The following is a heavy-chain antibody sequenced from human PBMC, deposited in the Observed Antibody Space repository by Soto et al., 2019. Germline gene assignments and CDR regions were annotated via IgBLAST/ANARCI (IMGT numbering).Heavy chain of an antibody. J-gene: IGHJ6*02. CDR1: GYTFTSYG. D-gene: IGHD5-12*01. CDR3: ARDIWDRVATISIFYYYYGMDV. CDR2: ISAYNGNT. Sequence: QVQLVQSGAEVKKPGASVKVSCKASGYTFTSYGISWVRQAPGQGLEWMGWISAYNGNTNYAQKLQGRVTMTTDTSTSTAYMELRSLRSDDTAVYYCARDIWDRVATISIFYYYYGMDVWGQGTTVTVSS. V-gene: IGHV1-18*01.